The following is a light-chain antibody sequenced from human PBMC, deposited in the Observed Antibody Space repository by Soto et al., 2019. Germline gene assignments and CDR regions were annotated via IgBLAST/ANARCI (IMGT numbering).Light chain of an antibody. J-gene: IGKJ3*01. Sequence: EIVLTQSPGTLSLSPGERSTLSCRASQSVSSSSLAWYQQKPGQAPRLLIYGASSRATGIPDRFSGSGSGTDFTLTISRLEPEDFAVYYCQQYGNSFTFGPGTKLDIK. CDR1: QSVSSSS. V-gene: IGKV3-20*01. CDR3: QQYGNSFT. CDR2: GAS.